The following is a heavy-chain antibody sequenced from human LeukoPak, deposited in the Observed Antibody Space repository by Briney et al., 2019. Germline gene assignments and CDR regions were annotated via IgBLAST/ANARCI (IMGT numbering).Heavy chain of an antibody. J-gene: IGHJ4*02. Sequence: GGSLRLSCAASGFTFSSYSMHWVRQAPGKGLEWVSSISSASAYRYYADSVKGRFTISRDNAKNSLHLQMNSLRAEDSAVYYCTRGPTLIGVAGTWPLDDWGQGTLVAVSS. CDR2: ISSASAYR. V-gene: IGHV3-21*01. D-gene: IGHD6-19*01. CDR3: TRGPTLIGVAGTWPLDD. CDR1: GFTFSSYS.